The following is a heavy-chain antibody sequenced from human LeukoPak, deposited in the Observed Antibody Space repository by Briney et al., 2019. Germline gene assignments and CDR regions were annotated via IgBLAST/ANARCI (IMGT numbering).Heavy chain of an antibody. V-gene: IGHV3-23*01. CDR2: ISGSGGST. J-gene: IGHJ4*02. Sequence: GGYLRLSCAASGFTFSSYAMSWVRQAPGKGLEWVSAISGSGGSTYYADSVKGRFTISRDNAKNSLYLQMNSLRAEDTAVYYCTKDGYYSTYWGQGTLVTVSA. CDR1: GFTFSSYA. D-gene: IGHD3-3*01. CDR3: TKDGYYSTY.